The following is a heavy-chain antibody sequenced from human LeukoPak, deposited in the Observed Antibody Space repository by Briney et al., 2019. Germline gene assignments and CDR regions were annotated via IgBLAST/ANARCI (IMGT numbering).Heavy chain of an antibody. Sequence: SETLSLTCDVSAGLVTNSYWSWIRQPPGKGLEWIGYVHHSGSTIYNPSLKSRTIISKDTSKNVFSLKVNSVTAADTAVYYRARDFAGFGGGIDYWGEGTLVTVSS. J-gene: IGHJ4*02. CDR2: VHHSGST. D-gene: IGHD2-15*01. CDR1: AGLVTNSY. CDR3: ARDFAGFGGGIDY. V-gene: IGHV4-59*02.